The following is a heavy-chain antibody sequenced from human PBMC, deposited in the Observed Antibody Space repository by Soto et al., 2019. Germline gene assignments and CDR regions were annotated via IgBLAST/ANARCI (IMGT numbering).Heavy chain of an antibody. CDR2: IYSGGST. V-gene: IGHV3-66*01. D-gene: IGHD5-12*01. CDR1: GFSVSNNY. J-gene: IGHJ3*01. Sequence: KLVESGGGLVQPGGSLRLSCAASGFSVSNNYMKWVRQAPGKGLEWVSLIYSGGSTYYADSVKGRFTISRDNSKNTLFLQMNSLRVEDTAVYYCARDRGYRWGQGTMVTVSS. CDR3: ARDRGYR.